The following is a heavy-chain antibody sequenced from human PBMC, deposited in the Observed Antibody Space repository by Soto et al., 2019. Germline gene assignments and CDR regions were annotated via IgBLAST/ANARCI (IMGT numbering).Heavy chain of an antibody. V-gene: IGHV1-69*12. CDR2: IIPIFGTA. D-gene: IGHD2-2*01. CDR1: GGTFSSYA. J-gene: IGHJ6*02. CDR3: AKKLGYCISTSCSHGYYYYGMDV. Sequence: QVQLVQSGAEVKKPGSSVKVSCKASGGTFSSYAISWVRQAPGQGLEWMGGIIPIFGTANYAQKFQGRVTITADESTSTAYMELSSLRSEDTTVYYCAKKLGYCISTSCSHGYYYYGMDVWGQGTTVTVSS.